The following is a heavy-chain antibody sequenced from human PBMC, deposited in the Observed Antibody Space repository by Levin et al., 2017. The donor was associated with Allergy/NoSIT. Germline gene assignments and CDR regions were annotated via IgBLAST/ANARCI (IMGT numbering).Heavy chain of an antibody. Sequence: SETLSLTCTVSGGSISSYYWSWIRQPPGKGLEWIGYISYTGSTNYNPSLKSRVTISVDSSKNQFSLKLSSVTAEDTAVYYCARGCLGIRCPTFDYWGQGTLVTVSS. J-gene: IGHJ4*02. CDR2: ISYTGST. D-gene: IGHD3-3*02. CDR1: GGSISSYY. V-gene: IGHV4-59*01. CDR3: ARGCLGIRCPTFDY.